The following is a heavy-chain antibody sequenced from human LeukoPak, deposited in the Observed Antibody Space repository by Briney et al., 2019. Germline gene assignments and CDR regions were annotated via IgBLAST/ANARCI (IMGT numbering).Heavy chain of an antibody. D-gene: IGHD3-10*01. CDR2: INYSGST. CDR1: GGSISSSSYY. V-gene: IGHV4-39*01. J-gene: IGHJ4*02. CDR3: ARHLSYGSGSYDS. Sequence: SETLSLTCTVSGGSISSSSYYWGWIRQPPGKGLEWIGSINYSGSTYYNPSLKSRVTISVDRSKNQFSLKLSSVTAADTAVYYCARHLSYGSGSYDSWGQGTLVTVSS.